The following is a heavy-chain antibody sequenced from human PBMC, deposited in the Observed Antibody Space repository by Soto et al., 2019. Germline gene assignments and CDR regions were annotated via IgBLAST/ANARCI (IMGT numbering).Heavy chain of an antibody. J-gene: IGHJ6*02. Sequence: PGGSLRLSCATSGFTFSSYEMNWVRQAPGKGLEWVSYISSSGSTIYYADSVKGRFTISRDNAKNSLYLQMDSLRAEDTAVYYCAREQEAGSFFPYYHGMDVWGQGTTFTVSS. V-gene: IGHV3-48*03. CDR3: AREQEAGSFFPYYHGMDV. CDR2: ISSSGSTI. D-gene: IGHD6-13*01. CDR1: GFTFSSYE.